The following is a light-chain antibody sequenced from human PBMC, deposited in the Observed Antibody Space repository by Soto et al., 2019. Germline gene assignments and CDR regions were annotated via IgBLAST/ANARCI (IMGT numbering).Light chain of an antibody. Sequence: IQMTQSPFSLSASVGDRVTITWGASQSIVRNLYWYQQKPGKAPELLIYTASNLESGVPSRFSGRGSGTDFALTISSLQAEESAVYYCQQSHSSPLSFGGGTKVDNK. V-gene: IGKV1-39*01. CDR2: TAS. CDR3: QQSHSSPLS. CDR1: QSIVRN. J-gene: IGKJ4*01.